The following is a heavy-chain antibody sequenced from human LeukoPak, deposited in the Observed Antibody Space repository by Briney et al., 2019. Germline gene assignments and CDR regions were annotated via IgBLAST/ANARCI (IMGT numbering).Heavy chain of an antibody. V-gene: IGHV4-34*01. CDR3: ARGQGRLSY. J-gene: IGHJ4*02. Sequence: SETLSLTCAVYGGSFSGYYWSWIRQPPGKGLEWIGEINHSGSTNYNPSLKSRVTISVDTSKNQFSLKLSSVTAADTAVYYCARGQGRLSYWGQGTLVTVSS. CDR2: INHSGST. D-gene: IGHD1-26*01. CDR1: GGSFSGYY.